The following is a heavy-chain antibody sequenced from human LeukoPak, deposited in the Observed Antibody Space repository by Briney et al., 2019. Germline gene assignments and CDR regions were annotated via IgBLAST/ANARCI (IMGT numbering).Heavy chain of an antibody. CDR1: GFTFNTYS. CDR2: ISRVISTV. V-gene: IGHV3-48*01. J-gene: IGHJ6*02. Sequence: GGSLRLSCAASGFTFNTYSMNWVRQAPGKGLEWVSFISRVISTVYYADSVKGRFTISRDNAKNSLYLQMNSLRAEDTAVYYCARDDSVAAASFYYYGMDVWGQGTTVTVSS. CDR3: ARDDSVAAASFYYYGMDV. D-gene: IGHD6-13*01.